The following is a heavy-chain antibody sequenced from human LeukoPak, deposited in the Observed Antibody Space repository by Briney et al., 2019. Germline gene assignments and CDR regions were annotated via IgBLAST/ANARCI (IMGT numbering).Heavy chain of an antibody. CDR3: ARDPYSGNYGDYYYYYMDV. CDR1: GFTFSSYW. V-gene: IGHV3-7*01. CDR2: IKQDGSEK. Sequence: GGSLRLSCAASGFTFSSYWMSWVRQAPGKGLEWVANIKQDGSEKYYVDSVKGRFTISRDNAKNSLYLQMNSLRAEDTAIYYCARDPYSGNYGDYYYYYMDVWGKGTTVTISS. J-gene: IGHJ6*03. D-gene: IGHD1-26*01.